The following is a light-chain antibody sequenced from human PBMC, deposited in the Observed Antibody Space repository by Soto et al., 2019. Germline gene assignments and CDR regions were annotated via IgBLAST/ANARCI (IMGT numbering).Light chain of an antibody. CDR3: QQYNNWPWT. Sequence: EIVMTQSPATLSVSPGERATLSCRASQRVSNNVAWYQQKPGQPPRLLIYGSSTRATGIPARFSGSGSGTEFTLTIRSLQSEDFAVFHCQQYNNWPWTFGQGTRVEIK. J-gene: IGKJ1*01. CDR2: GSS. CDR1: QRVSNN. V-gene: IGKV3-15*01.